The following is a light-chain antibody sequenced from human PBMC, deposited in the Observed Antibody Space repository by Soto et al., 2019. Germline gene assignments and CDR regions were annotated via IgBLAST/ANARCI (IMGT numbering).Light chain of an antibody. CDR3: QQFHSFPWT. CDR2: KAS. J-gene: IGKJ1*01. V-gene: IGKV1-5*03. Sequence: DIQMTQSPSTLSASVGDRVTITCRASQSISSWLAWYQQKPGKAPKLLIYKASSLESGVPSRFSGSGSGTEFTLTISSLQPDDFATFYCQQFHSFPWTVGQGTKLDSK. CDR1: QSISSW.